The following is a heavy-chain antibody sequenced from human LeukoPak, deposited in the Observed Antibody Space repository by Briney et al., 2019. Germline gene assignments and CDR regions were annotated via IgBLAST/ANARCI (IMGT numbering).Heavy chain of an antibody. D-gene: IGHD6-19*01. Sequence: PGGSLRLSCAASGFTFSSYAMSWVRRAAGEGREGVGFIRSKTYGGTTEYAAAVKGRFTISRDDSKSIAYLQMNSLKTEDIAVYYCTRDHSASGWYRTADYWGQGTLVTVSS. CDR2: IRSKTYGGTT. J-gene: IGHJ4*02. CDR3: TRDHSASGWYRTADY. CDR1: GFTFSSYA. V-gene: IGHV3-49*04.